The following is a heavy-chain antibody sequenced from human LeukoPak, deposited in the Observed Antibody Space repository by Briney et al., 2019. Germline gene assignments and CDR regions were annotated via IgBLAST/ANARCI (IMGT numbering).Heavy chain of an antibody. J-gene: IGHJ5*02. CDR1: GFTFSSYS. V-gene: IGHV3-21*01. CDR2: ISSSTYI. CDR3: ARVDSSGWYDWYDP. D-gene: IGHD6-19*01. Sequence: GGSLRLSCAASGFTFSSYSMNWVRQAPGKGLEWVSSISSSTYIYYADSVKGRFTISRDNAKNSLYLQMNSLRAEDTAVYYCARVDSSGWYDWYDPWGQGTLVTVSS.